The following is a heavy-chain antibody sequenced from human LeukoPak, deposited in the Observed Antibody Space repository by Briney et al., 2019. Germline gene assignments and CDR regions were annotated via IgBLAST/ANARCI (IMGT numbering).Heavy chain of an antibody. CDR2: INHSGST. CDR1: GGSFSGYY. J-gene: IGHJ4*02. Sequence: SETLSLTCAVYGGSFSGYYRSWIRQPPGKGLEWIGEINHSGSTNYNPSLKSRVTISVDTSKNQFSLKLSSVTAADTAVYYCARGRSGYSYGATFDYWGQGTLVTVSS. CDR3: ARGRSGYSYGATFDY. D-gene: IGHD5-18*01. V-gene: IGHV4-34*01.